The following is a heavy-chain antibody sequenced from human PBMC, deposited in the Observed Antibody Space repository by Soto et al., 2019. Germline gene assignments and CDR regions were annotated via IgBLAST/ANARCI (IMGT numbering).Heavy chain of an antibody. CDR1: GFTYSTYT. CDR3: AKVGTQWLVKYYFDY. CDR2: ISYDGSNK. V-gene: IGHV3-30*18. Sequence: PGGSLRLSCAASGFTYSTYTMHWVRQAPGKGLEWVAVISYDGSNKYYADSVKGRFTISRDNSKNTLYLQMNSLRAEDTAVYYCAKVGTQWLVKYYFDYWGQGTLVTVSS. D-gene: IGHD6-19*01. J-gene: IGHJ4*02.